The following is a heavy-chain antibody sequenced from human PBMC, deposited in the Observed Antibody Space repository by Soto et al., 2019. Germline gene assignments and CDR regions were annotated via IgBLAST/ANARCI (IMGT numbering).Heavy chain of an antibody. V-gene: IGHV4-59*08. CDR1: GGSISSYY. D-gene: IGHD2-15*01. J-gene: IGHJ4*02. CDR3: ARHSCSGGSCYGYFDY. Sequence: SETLSLTCTVSGGSISSYYWSWIRQPPGKGLEWIGYIYYSGSTNYNPSLKSRVTISVDTSKNQFSLKLSSVTAADTAVYYCARHSCSGGSCYGYFDYWGQGTLVTVSS. CDR2: IYYSGST.